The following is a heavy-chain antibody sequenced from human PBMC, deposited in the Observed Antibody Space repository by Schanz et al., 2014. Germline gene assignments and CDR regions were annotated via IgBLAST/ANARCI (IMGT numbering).Heavy chain of an antibody. D-gene: IGHD6-13*01. CDR1: GYIFGSHG. Sequence: QLMQSGSEVRKPGASVKVSCKASGYIFGSHGMTWVRQAPGQGPELMGWINAHTGNTQYAQKFQGSVNMTRDTVTTTVHLELTKLRTDDTAIYYCARVHSATYHYSRPGAFDIWGQGTRVTVSS. CDR3: ARVHSATYHYSRPGAFDI. J-gene: IGHJ3*02. V-gene: IGHV1-18*01. CDR2: INAHTGNT.